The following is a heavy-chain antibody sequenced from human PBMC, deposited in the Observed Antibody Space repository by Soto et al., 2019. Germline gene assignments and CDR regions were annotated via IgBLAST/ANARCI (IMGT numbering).Heavy chain of an antibody. D-gene: IGHD3-22*01. V-gene: IGHV1-18*01. CDR3: ASLPLELSHSYYYDREVPFDI. CDR1: GYTFTSYG. CDR2: ISAYNGNT. J-gene: IGHJ3*02. Sequence: GASVKVSCKASGYTFTSYGISWVRQAPGQGLEWMGWISAYNGNTNYAQKLQGRVTMTTDTSTSTAYMELRSLRSDDTAVYYCASLPLELSHSYYYDREVPFDIRGQRTTVTVSS.